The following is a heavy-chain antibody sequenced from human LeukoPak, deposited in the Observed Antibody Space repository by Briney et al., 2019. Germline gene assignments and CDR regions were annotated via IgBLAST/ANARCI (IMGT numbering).Heavy chain of an antibody. V-gene: IGHV3-11*01. CDR3: ARDLRAGSYAFD. CDR1: GVTFSDYY. D-gene: IGHD5-18*01. J-gene: IGHJ4*02. Sequence: PGGSLRLSCAASGVTFSDYYMNWIRQAPGKGLEWVSYISSSSSTIYYADSVKGRFTISRDNAKNSVYLQMNSLRAEDTAIYYCARDLRAGSYAFDWGQGTLVAVSS. CDR2: ISSSSSTI.